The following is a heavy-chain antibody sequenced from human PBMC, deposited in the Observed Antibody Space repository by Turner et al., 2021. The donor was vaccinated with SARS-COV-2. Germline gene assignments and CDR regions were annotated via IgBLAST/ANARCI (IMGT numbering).Heavy chain of an antibody. D-gene: IGHD3-22*01. CDR1: GGSISSYY. Sequence: QVQLQESGPGLVKPSETLSLTCTASGGSISSYYWSWIRQPPGKGLEWIGYIFYSGSTNYNPSLKSRVTISVDTSKNQFSLKLSSVTAADTAVYYCAREAGPYSSGYNSWFDPWGQGALVTVSS. CDR3: AREAGPYSSGYNSWFDP. V-gene: IGHV4-59*01. CDR2: IFYSGST. J-gene: IGHJ5*02.